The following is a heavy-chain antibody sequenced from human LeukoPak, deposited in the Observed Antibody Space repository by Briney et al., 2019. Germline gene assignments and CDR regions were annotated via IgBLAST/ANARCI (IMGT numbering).Heavy chain of an antibody. D-gene: IGHD2-15*01. V-gene: IGHV3-53*01. J-gene: IGHJ4*02. CDR2: IYTGGST. CDR1: GFTVSSNY. Sequence: GGSLRLSCAASGFTVSSNYMSWVPQAPGKGLKWVSVIYTGGSTYYADSVKGRFTISRDNSKNTLYLQMNSLRAEDTAVYYCARAGYCSGGSCYPKGGFDHWGQGTLVTVSS. CDR3: ARAGYCSGGSCYPKGGFDH.